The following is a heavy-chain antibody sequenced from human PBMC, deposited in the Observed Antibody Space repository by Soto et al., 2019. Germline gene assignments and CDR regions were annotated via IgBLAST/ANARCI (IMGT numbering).Heavy chain of an antibody. CDR3: ARAPYDFWSGYRGDY. CDR2: ISSSGSTI. J-gene: IGHJ4*02. V-gene: IGHV3-11*01. Sequence: GGSLRLSCAASGFTFSDYYMSWIRQAPGKGLEWVSYISSSGSTIYYADSVKGRFTISRDNAKNSLYLQMNSLRAEDTAVYYCARAPYDFWSGYRGDYWGQGTLVTVSS. D-gene: IGHD3-3*01. CDR1: GFTFSDYY.